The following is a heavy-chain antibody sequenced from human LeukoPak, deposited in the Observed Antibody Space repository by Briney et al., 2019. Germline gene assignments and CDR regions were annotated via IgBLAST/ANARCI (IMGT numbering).Heavy chain of an antibody. CDR3: ATASHYGDYKEVPNFVY. D-gene: IGHD4-17*01. V-gene: IGHV1-24*01. J-gene: IGHJ4*02. CDR2: FDPEDGET. Sequence: ASVKVSCKVSGYTLTELSMHWVRQAPGKGLEWMGGFDPEDGETIYAQKFQGRVTMTEDTSTDTAYMELSSLRSEDTAVYYCATASHYGDYKEVPNFVYWGQGTLVTVSS. CDR1: GYTLTELS.